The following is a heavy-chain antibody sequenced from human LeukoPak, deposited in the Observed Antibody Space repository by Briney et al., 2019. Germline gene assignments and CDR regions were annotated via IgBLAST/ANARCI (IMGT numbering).Heavy chain of an antibody. CDR3: AELGITMIGGV. J-gene: IGHJ6*04. Sequence: GGSLRLSCAASGFTFSRYWMSWVCQAPGKGLEWVSYISGSGSTIYYADSVKGRFTISRDNAKNSLYLQMNSLRAEDTAVYYCAELGITMIGGVWGKGTTVTISS. CDR2: ISGSGSTI. D-gene: IGHD3-10*02. CDR1: GFTFSRYW. V-gene: IGHV3-48*04.